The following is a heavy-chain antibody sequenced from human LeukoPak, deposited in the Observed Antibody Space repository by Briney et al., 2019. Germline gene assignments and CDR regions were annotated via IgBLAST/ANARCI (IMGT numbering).Heavy chain of an antibody. V-gene: IGHV3-23*01. D-gene: IGHD6-19*01. CDR1: GFTFSSYA. Sequence: PGGSLRLSCAASGFTFSSYAMSWVRQAPGKGLEWVSAVSGSGGSTYYADSVKGRFTISRDNSKNTLYLQMNSLRAEDTAVYYCAKDLLGIAVASIGGWGQGTLVTVSS. J-gene: IGHJ4*02. CDR2: VSGSGGST. CDR3: AKDLLGIAVASIGG.